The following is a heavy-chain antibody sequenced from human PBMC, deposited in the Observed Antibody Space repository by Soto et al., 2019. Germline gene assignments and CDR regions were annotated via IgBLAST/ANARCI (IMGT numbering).Heavy chain of an antibody. Sequence: QITLKESGPTLVKPTQTLTLTCTFSGFSLSSSGVGVGGIRQPPGKALEWLTLIYWDDGKRYSPSLKSRLTSTKDISKNQVLRTLTNIDPVDTATYYCARLVVSGSTYYFDSWGQGTLLTVSS. CDR2: IYWDDGK. CDR3: ARLVVSGSTYYFDS. V-gene: IGHV2-5*02. D-gene: IGHD1-1*01. CDR1: GFSLSSSGVG. J-gene: IGHJ4*02.